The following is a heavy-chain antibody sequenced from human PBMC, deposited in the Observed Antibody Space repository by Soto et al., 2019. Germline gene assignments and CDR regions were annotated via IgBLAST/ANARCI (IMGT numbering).Heavy chain of an antibody. CDR3: ASLNTAMVTVXY. CDR2: IYYSGST. V-gene: IGHV4-39*01. Sequence: PSETLSLTCTVSGGSISSSSYYWGWIRQPPGKGLEWIGSIYYSGSTYYNPSLKSRVTISVDTSKNQFSLKLSSVTAADTAVYYCASLNTAMVTVXYWGQGTLVTVSS. CDR1: GGSISSSSYY. J-gene: IGHJ4*02. D-gene: IGHD5-18*01.